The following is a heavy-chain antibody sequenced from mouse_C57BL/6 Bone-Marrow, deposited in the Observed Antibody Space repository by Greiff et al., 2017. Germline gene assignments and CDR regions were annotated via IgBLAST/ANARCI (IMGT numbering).Heavy chain of an antibody. CDR1: EYEFPSHD. CDR2: INSDGGST. V-gene: IGHV5-2*01. J-gene: IGHJ3*01. D-gene: IGHD2-4*01. CDR3: ARHGDYDGFAY. Sequence: VQLQESGGGLVQPGESLKLSCESNEYEFPSHDMSWVRKTPEKRLELVAAINSDGGSTYYPDTMERRFTISRDNTKRTLYLQMGSLRSEDTALYYCARHGDYDGFAYWGQGTLVTVSA.